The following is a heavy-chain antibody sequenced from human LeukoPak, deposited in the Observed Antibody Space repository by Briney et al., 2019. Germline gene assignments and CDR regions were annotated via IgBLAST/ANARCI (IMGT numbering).Heavy chain of an antibody. V-gene: IGHV3-9*01. CDR1: GFTFDDYA. D-gene: IGHD5-24*01. CDR2: ISWNSGSI. Sequence: PGGSLRLSCAASGFTFDDYAMHWVRQAPGKGLEWVSGISWNSGSIGYADSVKGRFTISRDNAKNSLYLQMNSLRGEDTAVYYCARDDGWGQGTLVTVSS. CDR3: ARDDG. J-gene: IGHJ4*02.